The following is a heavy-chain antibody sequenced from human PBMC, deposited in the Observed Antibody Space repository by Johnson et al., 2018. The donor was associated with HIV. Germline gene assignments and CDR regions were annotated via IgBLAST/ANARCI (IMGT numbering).Heavy chain of an antibody. D-gene: IGHD3-22*01. CDR3: AKADDSSGYYEEDAFDF. V-gene: IGHV3-9*01. J-gene: IGHJ3*01. CDR2: ISWNSGSI. CDR1: GFTFDDYA. Sequence: EVQLVESGGGLVQPGRSLRLSCAASGFTFDDYAMHWVRQAPGKGLEWVSGISWNSGSIAYADSVKGRFTISRDNTKNSLYLQMNSLRPEDTGFYYCAKADDSSGYYEEDAFDFWGQGTMVTVSS.